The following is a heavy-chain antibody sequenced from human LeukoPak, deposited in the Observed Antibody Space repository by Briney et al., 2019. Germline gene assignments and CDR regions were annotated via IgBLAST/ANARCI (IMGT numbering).Heavy chain of an antibody. V-gene: IGHV3-30*02. CDR3: AKVGGSFLSNAFDM. Sequence: PGGSLRLSCAASGFTSSNYGVHWVRQAPHKGLEWVAFIRYDGSDKYYADSVKGRVTISRDNYKNTLYLQMNSLRVEDTAVYYCAKVGGSFLSNAFDMWGQGTMVTVSS. J-gene: IGHJ3*02. D-gene: IGHD1-26*01. CDR1: GFTSSNYG. CDR2: IRYDGSDK.